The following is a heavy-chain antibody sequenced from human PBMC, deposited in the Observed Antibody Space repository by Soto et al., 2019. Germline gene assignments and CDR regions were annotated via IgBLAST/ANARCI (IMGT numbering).Heavy chain of an antibody. CDR2: ISTNGGST. D-gene: IGHD3-16*01. Sequence: GGSLRLSCSASGFTFSIYAMHWVRQAPGKGLEYVSSISTNGGSTHYADSVKGRFTISRDNSKNTLYLQMNSLRAEDTAVYYCARRWGYDAFDFWGQGTMVTVSS. CDR1: GFTFSIYA. J-gene: IGHJ3*01. CDR3: ARRWGYDAFDF. V-gene: IGHV3-64*04.